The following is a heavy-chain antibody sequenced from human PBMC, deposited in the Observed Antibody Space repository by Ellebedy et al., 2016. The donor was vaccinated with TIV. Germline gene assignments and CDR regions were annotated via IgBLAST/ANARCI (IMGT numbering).Heavy chain of an antibody. CDR1: GFTVSYTY. V-gene: IGHV3-53*01. J-gene: IGHJ3*02. Sequence: GESLKISCAASGFTVSYTYMSWVRQAPGKGLEWVSVIHTGGDTYYADSVNGRFTISRDSSKNTLFLQMNSMRAEDTAMYYCARRITGTYGDDAFDIWGQGTMVTVSS. CDR2: IHTGGDT. D-gene: IGHD1-20*01. CDR3: ARRITGTYGDDAFDI.